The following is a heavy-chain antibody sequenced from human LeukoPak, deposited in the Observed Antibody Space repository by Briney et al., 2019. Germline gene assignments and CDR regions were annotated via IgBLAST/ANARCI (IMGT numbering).Heavy chain of an antibody. CDR3: AKGKTGTFDLDY. V-gene: IGHV3-43*01. CDR1: GFTFDDYT. D-gene: IGHD1-7*01. J-gene: IGHJ4*02. Sequence: GGSLRLSCAASGFTFDDYTMHWVRQAPGKGLEWVSLISWDGGSTYYADSVKGRFTISRDNSKNSLYLQMNSLRTEDTALYYCAKGKTGTFDLDYWGQGTLVTVSS. CDR2: ISWDGGST.